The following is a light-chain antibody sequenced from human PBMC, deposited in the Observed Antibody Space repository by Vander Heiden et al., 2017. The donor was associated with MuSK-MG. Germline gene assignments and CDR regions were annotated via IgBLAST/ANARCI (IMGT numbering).Light chain of an antibody. Sequence: DIQMTQSPSTLSASVGDRVTITCRASQGISNWVVWFQQKAWTAPKLLIFDASNLVSAVPSRFSGTGSGTEFTLSIMSLQPDDIATYYSHENDMYPWTFGPGTKVEIK. CDR3: HENDMYPWT. CDR1: QGISNW. J-gene: IGKJ1*01. V-gene: IGKV1-5*01. CDR2: DAS.